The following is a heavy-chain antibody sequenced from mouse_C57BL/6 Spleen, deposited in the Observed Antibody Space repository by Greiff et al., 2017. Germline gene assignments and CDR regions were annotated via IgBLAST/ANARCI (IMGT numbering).Heavy chain of an antibody. CDR3: AKNYYCGSSWYFDV. Sequence: VKLMESGPGLVQPSQRLSITCTVSGFSLTSYGVHWVRQPPGKGLEWLGGIWSGGSTDYNAAFISRLSTSTDNSKSQVFFKMNSLQADDTAIYYCAKNYYCGSSWYFDVWGTGTTVTVSS. CDR1: GFSLTSYG. J-gene: IGHJ1*03. D-gene: IGHD1-1*01. V-gene: IGHV2-4*01. CDR2: IWSGGST.